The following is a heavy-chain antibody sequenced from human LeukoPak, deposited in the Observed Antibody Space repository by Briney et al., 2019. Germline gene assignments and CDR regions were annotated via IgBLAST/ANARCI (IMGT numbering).Heavy chain of an antibody. J-gene: IGHJ5*02. CDR2: IYHSGST. D-gene: IGHD3-22*01. CDR3: ARGQDSSGYYSLNWFDP. CDR1: GGSISSSNW. V-gene: IGHV4-4*02. Sequence: SETLSLTCAVSGGSISSSNWWSWVRQPPGKGLEWIGEIYHSGSTNYNPSLKSRVTISVDKSKNQFSLKLSSVTAADTAVYYCARGQDSSGYYSLNWFDPWGQGTLVTVSS.